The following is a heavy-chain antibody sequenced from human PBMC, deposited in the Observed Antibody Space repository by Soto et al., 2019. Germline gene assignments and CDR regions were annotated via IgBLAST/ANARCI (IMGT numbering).Heavy chain of an antibody. V-gene: IGHV3-13*01. Sequence: GGSLRLSCAASGFTFSNYDMHWVRQVTGKGLGWVSGITTAGDTYYPGSVKGRFTISREKAKNSLYLQMNSLSAGDMAVYYCARELHGGSYGMDVWGQGTTVTVSS. CDR3: ARELHGGSYGMDV. CDR1: GFTFSNYD. J-gene: IGHJ6*02. CDR2: ITTAGDT.